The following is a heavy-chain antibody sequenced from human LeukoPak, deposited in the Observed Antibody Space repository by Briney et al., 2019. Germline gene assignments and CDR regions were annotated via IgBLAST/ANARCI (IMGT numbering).Heavy chain of an antibody. J-gene: IGHJ4*02. CDR1: GFTFSSYA. V-gene: IGHV3-64*01. Sequence: GGSLRLSCVASGFTFSSYAMHWVRQTPGKGLEYVSGINSNGGSTHYANSVKGRFTISRDNSKHTLYLQMNSLRAEDTAVYYCARVWEQHVDYWGQGTLVTVSS. CDR3: ARVWEQHVDY. CDR2: INSNGGST. D-gene: IGHD1-26*01.